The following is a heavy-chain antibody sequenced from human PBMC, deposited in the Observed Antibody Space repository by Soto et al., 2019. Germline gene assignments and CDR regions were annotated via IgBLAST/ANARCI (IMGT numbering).Heavy chain of an antibody. CDR1: GFTFNSSS. J-gene: IGHJ4*02. D-gene: IGHD3-10*01. Sequence: VQLVESGGGLVQPGGSLRLSCAASGFTFNSSSMNWVRQAPGKGLEWVSYISSCSSTIYYADSEKGRFTISRDNAKNSLYLQMNSLRDEDTAVYYCARAGDYGSGILLWCQGTLVTVSS. V-gene: IGHV3-48*02. CDR2: ISSCSSTI. CDR3: ARAGDYGSGILL.